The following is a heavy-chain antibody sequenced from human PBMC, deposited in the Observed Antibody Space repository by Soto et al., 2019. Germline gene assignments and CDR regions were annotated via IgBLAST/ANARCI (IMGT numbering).Heavy chain of an antibody. CDR1: AGSVSSGSYY. J-gene: IGHJ6*02. CDR3: ARESLRRNYYDSSGYYYGMDV. CDR2: IYYSGST. Sequence: PSETLSLTSTVSAGSVSSGSYYWSCIRQPPGKGLEWIGYIYYSGSTNYNPSLKSRVTISVDTSKNQFSLKLSSVTAADTAVYYCARESLRRNYYDSSGYYYGMDVWGQGTTVTVAS. D-gene: IGHD3-22*01. V-gene: IGHV4-61*01.